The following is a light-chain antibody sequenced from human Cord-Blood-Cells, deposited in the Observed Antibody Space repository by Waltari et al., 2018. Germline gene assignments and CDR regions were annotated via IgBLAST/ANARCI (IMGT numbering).Light chain of an antibody. Sequence: AIRMTQSPSSFAVSRGGRVTLPCRASQGISSYLVWYQQKPGKAPKLLIYAASTLQSGVPSRFSGSGSGTDFTLTISCLQSEDFATYYCQQYYSYPLTFGGGTKVEIK. J-gene: IGKJ4*01. CDR3: QQYYSYPLT. CDR1: QGISSY. CDR2: AAS. V-gene: IGKV1-8*01.